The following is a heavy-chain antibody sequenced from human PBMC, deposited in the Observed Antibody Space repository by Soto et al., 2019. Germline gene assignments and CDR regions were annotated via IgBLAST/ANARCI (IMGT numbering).Heavy chain of an antibody. CDR2: ITYNGRT. CDR3: AMERQVGPSSGRFDP. D-gene: IGHD3-3*01. Sequence: QVHLQESGPGLVKPSQTLSLTCSVNGDSINSDSVYWSWIRQSPGKGLEYIGYITYNGRTFYNPSLKIRVTMSVDTPKNQFSLEVRSVTAADTAVYYCAMERQVGPSSGRFDPWGQGTLVTVST. J-gene: IGHJ5*02. CDR1: GDSINSDSVY. V-gene: IGHV4-31*03.